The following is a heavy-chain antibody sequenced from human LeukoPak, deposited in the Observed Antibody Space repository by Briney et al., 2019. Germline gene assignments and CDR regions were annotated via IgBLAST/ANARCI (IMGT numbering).Heavy chain of an antibody. Sequence: PSETLSLTCAVYGGSFSGYYWSWIRQPPGKGLEWIGEINHSGSTNYNPSLKSRVTISVDTSKNHFSLKVRYVTAADTAVYYCARDSSGYTYRGDYYYYYMDVWGKGTTVTVSS. CDR2: INHSGST. J-gene: IGHJ6*03. CDR3: ARDSSGYTYRGDYYYYYMDV. V-gene: IGHV4-34*01. CDR1: GGSFSGYY. D-gene: IGHD3-22*01.